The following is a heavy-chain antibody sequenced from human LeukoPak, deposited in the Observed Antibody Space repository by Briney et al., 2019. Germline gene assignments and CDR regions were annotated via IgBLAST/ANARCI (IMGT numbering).Heavy chain of an antibody. J-gene: IGHJ4*02. CDR3: ARLPAGHDY. CDR1: GYTFTSYG. CDR2: MYPKSGGT. Sequence: ASVKVSCKASGYTFTSYGISWVRQAPGQGLEWMGWMYPKSGGTKYAEKFQGRVTMTADTSMSTAFMELSGLTSDDTAVYYCARLPAGHDYWGQGTLVTVST. D-gene: IGHD2-2*01. V-gene: IGHV1-2*02.